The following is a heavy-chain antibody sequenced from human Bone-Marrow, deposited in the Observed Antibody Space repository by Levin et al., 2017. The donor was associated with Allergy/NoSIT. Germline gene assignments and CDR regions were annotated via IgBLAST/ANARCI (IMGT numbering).Heavy chain of an antibody. Sequence: SCAASGFTFSSYSMNWVRQAPGKGLQWVAYISSSGTTIYYSDSVRGRFTISRDNAKNSLYLQMNSLRDEDTAVYYCARDQLGFTGSFAYWGQGTLVTVSS. V-gene: IGHV3-48*02. J-gene: IGHJ4*02. D-gene: IGHD7-27*01. CDR1: GFTFSSYS. CDR3: ARDQLGFTGSFAY. CDR2: ISSSGTTI.